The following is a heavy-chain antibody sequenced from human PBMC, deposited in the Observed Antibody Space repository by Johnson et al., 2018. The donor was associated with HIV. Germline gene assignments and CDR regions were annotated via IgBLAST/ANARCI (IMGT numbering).Heavy chain of an antibody. CDR2: LRYDGDIT. CDR3: AKGQSSGYPKDAFDI. V-gene: IGHV3-30*02. J-gene: IGHJ3*02. CDR1: GFTFSNYG. Sequence: QVQLVESGGGVVQPGGSLRLSCAASGFTFSNYGMHWVRQAPGKGLEWVAFLRYDGDITYYIDSVKGRFTISRDNSKNTLYQQMNSLRTEDTAMYYCAKGQSSGYPKDAFDIWGRGTIVIVSS. D-gene: IGHD3-22*01.